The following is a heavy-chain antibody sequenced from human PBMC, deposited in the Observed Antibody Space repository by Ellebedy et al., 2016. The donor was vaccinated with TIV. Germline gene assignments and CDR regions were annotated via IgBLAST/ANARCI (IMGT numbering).Heavy chain of an antibody. V-gene: IGHV6-1*01. Sequence: SQTLSLTCDIPGDSVANEIVSWNWIRQSPSRGLEWLGRTYYRSKWYNDYAMTVKSRISINADTSRNQVSLQLKSVTYEDTSVYYCARVVGSASAGFDHWGQGTLVTVSS. CDR2: TYYRSKWYN. D-gene: IGHD2-15*01. CDR1: GDSVANEIVS. CDR3: ARVVGSASAGFDH. J-gene: IGHJ4*02.